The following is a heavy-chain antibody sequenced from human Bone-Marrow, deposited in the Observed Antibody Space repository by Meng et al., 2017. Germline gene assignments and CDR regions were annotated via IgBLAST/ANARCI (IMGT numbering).Heavy chain of an antibody. D-gene: IGHD3-10*01. CDR3: AKYSYGLGDYFDY. CDR1: GYTFTSYG. J-gene: IGHJ4*02. CDR2: ISAYNGNT. V-gene: IGHV1-18*01. Sequence: ASVKVSCKASGYTFTSYGISWVRQAPGQGLEWMGWISAYNGNTNYAQKLQGRVTMTTDTSTSTAYMELRSLRAEDTALYYCAKYSYGLGDYFDYWGQGALVTVSS.